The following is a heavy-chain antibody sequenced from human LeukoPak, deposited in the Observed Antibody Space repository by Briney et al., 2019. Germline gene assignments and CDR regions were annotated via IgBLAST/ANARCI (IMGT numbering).Heavy chain of an antibody. J-gene: IGHJ4*02. CDR2: ISAYNGIT. V-gene: IGHV1-18*01. Sequence: ASVKVSCKASGYTFTSYGISWVRQAPGQGLEWMGWISAYNGITNYAEKLQGRVTMTTDTSTNTAYMELWSLTSDDTAVYYCARGGSTSWVGSFDYWGQGTLVTVSP. CDR1: GYTFTSYG. CDR3: ARGGSTSWVGSFDY. D-gene: IGHD2-2*01.